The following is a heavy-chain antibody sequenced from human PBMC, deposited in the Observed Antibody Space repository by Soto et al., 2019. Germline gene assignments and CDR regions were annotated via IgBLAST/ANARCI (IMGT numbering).Heavy chain of an antibody. CDR2: IYWNDDK. CDR3: AHIRSPYDYVWGSDRYVWFDP. Sequence: QITLKESGPTLVKPTQTLTLTCTFSGFSLSTSVVGVRWIRQPPGKALEWLALIYWNDDKRYSPSLKSRLTITKDTSKNQVVLTMTNMDTVDTATYSCAHIRSPYDYVWGSDRYVWFDPWGQGTLVTVSS. J-gene: IGHJ5*02. V-gene: IGHV2-5*01. D-gene: IGHD3-16*02. CDR1: GFSLSTSVVG.